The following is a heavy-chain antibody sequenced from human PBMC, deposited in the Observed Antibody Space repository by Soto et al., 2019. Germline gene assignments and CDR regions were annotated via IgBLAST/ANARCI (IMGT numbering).Heavy chain of an antibody. CDR1: GQSFSGHT. D-gene: IGHD2-2*01. V-gene: IGHV4-34*01. CDR2: ISQRGST. CDR3: ARGSGIAVIPGELEDVHYDY. Sequence: QVQLQQWGAGLLKPSETLSLTCAVYGQSFSGHTWSWIRQSPGKGLEWIGEISQRGSTYYNPSLKNRVTSSADTSKNQFSLTLNSVTAADTGVFYCARGSGIAVIPGELEDVHYDYWGQGTLVSVSS. J-gene: IGHJ4*02.